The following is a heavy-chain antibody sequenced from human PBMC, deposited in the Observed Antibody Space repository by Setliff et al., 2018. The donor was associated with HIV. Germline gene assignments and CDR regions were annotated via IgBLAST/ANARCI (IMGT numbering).Heavy chain of an antibody. CDR3: ARFPPYDYDSNYYGYYFDY. Sequence: PSETLSLTCAVYGGSLSGHYCSWISQPPGKGLEWIGESNHVGRTNYNPSPKSRVTVSVDTSKSQFSLKLSSVTAADTAVYYCARFPPYDYDSNYYGYYFDYWGQGTLVTVSS. V-gene: IGHV4-34*01. CDR1: GGSLSGHY. J-gene: IGHJ4*02. CDR2: SNHVGRT. D-gene: IGHD3-22*01.